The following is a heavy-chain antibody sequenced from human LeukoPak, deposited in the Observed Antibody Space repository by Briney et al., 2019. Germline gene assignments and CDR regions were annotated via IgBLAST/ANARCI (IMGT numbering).Heavy chain of an antibody. D-gene: IGHD1-26*01. V-gene: IGHV4-30-4*08. J-gene: IGHJ5*02. CDR1: GGSISSGDYY. CDR3: AREGPSSGSAQNWFDP. Sequence: SQTLSLTCTVSGGSISSGDYYWGWIRQPPGKGLEWIVCMYNSGSTYYNPSVKRRVNISVDTSKTESSLKLSSVTAADTAVYYCAREGPSSGSAQNWFDPWGQGALVTVSS. CDR2: MYNSGST.